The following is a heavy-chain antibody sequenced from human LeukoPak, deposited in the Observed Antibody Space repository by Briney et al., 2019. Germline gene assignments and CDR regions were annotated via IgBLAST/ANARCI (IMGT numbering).Heavy chain of an antibody. V-gene: IGHV3-23*01. Sequence: TGGSLRLSCVASCADLRFTFSNYAMSWVRQAPGKGLQWVSAPSGTAYNAYFADSVKGRFTISRDNSKNTLYLQMNSLRAEDTAVYYCAVYDFWSGYPPRHDDYYMDVWGKGTTVTVSS. J-gene: IGHJ6*03. D-gene: IGHD3-3*01. CDR1: RFTFSNYA. CDR3: AVYDFWSGYPPRHDDYYMDV. CDR2: PSGTAYNA.